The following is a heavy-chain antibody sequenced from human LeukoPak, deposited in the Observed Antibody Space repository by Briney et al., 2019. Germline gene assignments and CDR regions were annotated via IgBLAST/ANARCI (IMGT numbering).Heavy chain of an antibody. V-gene: IGHV3-21*01. J-gene: IGHJ4*02. D-gene: IGHD6-19*01. CDR3: ARGPAVAGPGEY. Sequence: GGSLRLSCAASGFTFSGYSMKWVRQAPGKGLEWVSSISSGSTYIYYADSVKGRFTISRDNAKNSLYLQMNSLRAEDTAVYYCARGPAVAGPGEYWGQGTLVTVSS. CDR1: GFTFSGYS. CDR2: ISSGSTYI.